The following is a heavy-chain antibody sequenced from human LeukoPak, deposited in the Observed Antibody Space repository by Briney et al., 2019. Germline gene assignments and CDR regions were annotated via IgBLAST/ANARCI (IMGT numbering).Heavy chain of an antibody. CDR3: ARGGITTVTADY. V-gene: IGHV1-8*01. J-gene: IGHJ4*02. Sequence: ASVKVSCKASGYTCTSYDINWVRQATGQGLEWMGWMSPKRGYTGYARKFQGRVTMTRDTSTNTAYMELTSLRSEDTAVYYCARGGITTVTADYWGQGTLVTVSS. D-gene: IGHD2-21*02. CDR1: GYTCTSYD. CDR2: MSPKRGYT.